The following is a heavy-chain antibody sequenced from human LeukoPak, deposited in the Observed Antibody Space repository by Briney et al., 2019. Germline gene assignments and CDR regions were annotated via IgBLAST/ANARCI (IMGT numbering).Heavy chain of an antibody. CDR1: GFTFSSYW. CDR3: ARVRCSSTSCPYYYYMDV. CDR2: IKQDGSEK. D-gene: IGHD2-2*01. Sequence: GGSLRLSCAASGFTFSSYWMSWVRQAPGKGLEWVANIKQDGSEKYYVDSVKGRFTISRDNAKNSLYLQMNSLRAEDTAVYYCARVRCSSTSCPYYYYMDVWGKGTTVTVSS. J-gene: IGHJ6*03. V-gene: IGHV3-7*01.